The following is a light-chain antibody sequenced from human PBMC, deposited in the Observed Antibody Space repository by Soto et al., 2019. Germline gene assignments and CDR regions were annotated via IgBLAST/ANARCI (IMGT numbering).Light chain of an antibody. Sequence: EIVLTQSPGTLSLSRGERATLSCRASQIVSSSYLSWYQQKPGQAPRLLIYGASSRATGIPDRFSGSGSGTHFTLTISRLESEDFAVYYFQQYGSSPWTFGQGTKVDIK. CDR1: QIVSSSY. J-gene: IGKJ1*01. V-gene: IGKV3-20*01. CDR2: GAS. CDR3: QQYGSSPWT.